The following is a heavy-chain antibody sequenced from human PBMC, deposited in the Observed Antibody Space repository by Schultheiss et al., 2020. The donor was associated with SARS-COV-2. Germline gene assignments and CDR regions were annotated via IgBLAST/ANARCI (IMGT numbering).Heavy chain of an antibody. D-gene: IGHD2-2*01. CDR2: INSDGSST. CDR1: GFTFDDYA. J-gene: IGHJ6*02. V-gene: IGHV3-74*01. Sequence: GVSLRLSCAASGFTFDDYAMTWVRQAPGKGLEWVSRINSDGSSTSYADSVKGRFTISRDNAKNTLYLQMNSLRAEDTAVYYCAREHYTSYAPYYGMDVWGQGTTVTVSS. CDR3: AREHYTSYAPYYGMDV.